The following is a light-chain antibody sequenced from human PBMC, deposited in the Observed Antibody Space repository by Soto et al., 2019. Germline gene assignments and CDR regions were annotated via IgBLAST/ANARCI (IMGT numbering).Light chain of an antibody. CDR3: QQYSNWPPIT. J-gene: IGKJ5*01. CDR1: QSVSSK. CDR2: DTS. V-gene: IGKV3-15*01. Sequence: EIVVTQSPAILSVSPGERVTLSCRASQSVSSKLAWYQQKPGQAPRLLIYDTSTRATGIPARFSGSGSGTEFTLTISSLQSEDFAVYYCQQYSNWPPITFGQGTRLEIK.